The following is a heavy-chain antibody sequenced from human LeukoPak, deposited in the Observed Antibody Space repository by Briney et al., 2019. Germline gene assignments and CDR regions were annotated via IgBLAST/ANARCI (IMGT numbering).Heavy chain of an antibody. V-gene: IGHV1-2*04. Sequence: ASVKVSCKASGYTFTGYYMHWVRQAPGQGLEWMGWINPNSGGTNYAQKFQGWVTMTRDTSISTAYMELSRLRSEDTAVYYCARRRQWNFDYWGQGTLVTVSS. D-gene: IGHD6-19*01. J-gene: IGHJ4*02. CDR3: ARRRQWNFDY. CDR2: INPNSGGT. CDR1: GYTFTGYY.